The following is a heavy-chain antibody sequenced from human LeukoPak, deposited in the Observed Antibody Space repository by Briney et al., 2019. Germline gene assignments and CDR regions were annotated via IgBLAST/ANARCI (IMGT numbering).Heavy chain of an antibody. D-gene: IGHD3-9*01. CDR3: AMTDRYAGRPFDY. J-gene: IGHJ4*02. CDR2: FDPEDGEDGET. Sequence: GGSVSLSCKVSGSSLIELAMHWVRQAPGKGLEWVGSFDPEDGEDGETHYAQKFQGRVTMTEDASTDTAYMELTSLSSEDTALYYCAMTDRYAGRPFDYWGQGTLVTV. V-gene: IGHV1-24*01. CDR1: GSSLIELA.